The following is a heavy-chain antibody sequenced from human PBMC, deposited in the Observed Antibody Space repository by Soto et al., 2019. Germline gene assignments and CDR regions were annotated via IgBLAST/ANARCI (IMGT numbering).Heavy chain of an antibody. D-gene: IGHD2-2*01. J-gene: IGHJ4*02. CDR2: VIPIFGTA. Sequence: ASVKVSCKASGGTFSSYAISWVRQAPGQGLEWMGGVIPIFGTANYAQKFQGRVTITADESTSTAYMELSSLRSEDTAVYYCAREGQGRPAAPYFDYWGQGTLVTVSS. CDR1: GGTFSSYA. V-gene: IGHV1-69*13. CDR3: AREGQGRPAAPYFDY.